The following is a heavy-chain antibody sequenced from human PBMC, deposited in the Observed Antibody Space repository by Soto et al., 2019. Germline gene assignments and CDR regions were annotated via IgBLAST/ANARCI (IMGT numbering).Heavy chain of an antibody. J-gene: IGHJ6*02. CDR3: ARGYGDIFLYYYYGMDV. CDR2: INHSGST. V-gene: IGHV4-34*01. Sequence: SETLSLTCAVYGGSFSGYYWSWIRQPPGKGLEWIGEINHSGSTNYNPSLKSRVTISVDTSKNQFSLKLSSVTAADTAVYYCARGYGDIFLYYYYGMDVWGQGTTVTVSS. D-gene: IGHD4-17*01. CDR1: GGSFSGYY.